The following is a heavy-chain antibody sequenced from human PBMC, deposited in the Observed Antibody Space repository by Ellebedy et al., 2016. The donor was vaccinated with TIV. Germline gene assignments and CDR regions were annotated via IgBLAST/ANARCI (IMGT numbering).Heavy chain of an antibody. CDR1: GGSFSGYF. CDR3: VKEATITMIRGASSAFDI. D-gene: IGHD3-10*01. Sequence: MPGGSLRLSCAVYGGSFSGYFWSWIRQPPEKGLEWIGEIHHSGSTNYNPSLKSRVTISVDTSKNQFSLKLRSVTAADTAVYYCVKEATITMIRGASSAFDIWGQGTMVTVSS. J-gene: IGHJ3*02. V-gene: IGHV4-34*01. CDR2: IHHSGST.